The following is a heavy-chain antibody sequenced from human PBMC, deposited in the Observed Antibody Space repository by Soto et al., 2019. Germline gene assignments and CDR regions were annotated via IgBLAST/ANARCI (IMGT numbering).Heavy chain of an antibody. CDR3: AREGDYDSSGLLYYYGVDV. D-gene: IGHD3-22*01. CDR1: GYTFTSYY. J-gene: IGHJ6*02. V-gene: IGHV1-46*01. CDR2: INPSGGST. Sequence: ASVKVSCKASGYTFTSYYMHWVRQAPGQGLEWMGIINPSGGSTSYAQKFQGRVTMTRDTSASTVYMELSSLRSEDTAVYYCAREGDYDSSGLLYYYGVDVWGQGTTVPSP.